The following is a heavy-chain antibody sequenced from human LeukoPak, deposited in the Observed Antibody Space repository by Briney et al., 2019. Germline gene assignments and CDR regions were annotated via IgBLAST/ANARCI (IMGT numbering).Heavy chain of an antibody. V-gene: IGHV4-34*01. D-gene: IGHD3-16*01. CDR2: VSVRGST. J-gene: IGHJ6*03. CDR3: ARGVVSGRFGNYYYYMDV. Sequence: WETLSLTCAVYGGSFSGHYWTWIRQPPGKGLQWIGEVSVRGSTNYNPSLESRLTISEDKSKKQFSLRLPSVTAADTAVYYCARGVVSGRFGNYYYYMDVWGKGTTVT. CDR1: GGSFSGHY.